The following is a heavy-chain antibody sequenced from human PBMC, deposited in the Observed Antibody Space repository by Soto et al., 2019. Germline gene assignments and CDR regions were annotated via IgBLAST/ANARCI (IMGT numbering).Heavy chain of an antibody. CDR2: IIPILGIA. V-gene: IGHV1-69*04. J-gene: IGHJ6*03. CDR3: ARDTTVTTGENYYYYYMDV. Sequence: GASVKVSCKASGGTFSSYTISWVRQAPGQGLEWMGRIIPILGIANYAQKFQGRVTITADKSTSTAYMELSSLRSEDTAVYYCARDTTVTTGENYYYYYMDVWGKGTTVTV. CDR1: GGTFSSYT. D-gene: IGHD4-17*01.